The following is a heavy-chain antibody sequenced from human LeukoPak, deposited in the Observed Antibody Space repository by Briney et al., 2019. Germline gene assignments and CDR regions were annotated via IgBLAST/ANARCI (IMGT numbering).Heavy chain of an antibody. CDR3: ARDLAVVVVSAFDI. CDR2: ISGSGGTT. V-gene: IGHV3-23*01. J-gene: IGHJ3*02. CDR1: GFTFSSYA. Sequence: GGSLRLSCAASGFTFSSYAMSWVRQAPGKGLDWVSVISGSGGTTYYADSAKGRFTISRDNSKNSLYLQMNSLRAEDTAVYYCARDLAVVVVSAFDIWGQGTMVTVSS. D-gene: IGHD3-22*01.